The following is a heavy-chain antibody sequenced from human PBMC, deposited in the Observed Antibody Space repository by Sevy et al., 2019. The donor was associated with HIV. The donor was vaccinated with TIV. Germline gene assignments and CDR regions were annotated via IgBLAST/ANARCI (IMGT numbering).Heavy chain of an antibody. CDR1: GFTFSNYA. CDR2: INNGGST. Sequence: GGSRLSCGASGFTFSNYAMSWVRQAPGKGPEWVSGINNGGSTYYADSVKGRFTISRDNSKKMVFLQMNSLRAEDTAVYYCASGDTTMITDLDYWGQGALVTVSS. CDR3: ASGDTTMITDLDY. J-gene: IGHJ4*02. D-gene: IGHD5-18*01. V-gene: IGHV3-23*01.